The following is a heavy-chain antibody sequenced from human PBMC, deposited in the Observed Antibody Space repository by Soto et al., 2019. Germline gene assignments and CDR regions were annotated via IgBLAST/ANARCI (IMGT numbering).Heavy chain of an antibody. CDR3: AKVAGVETGGTVGGLDP. V-gene: IGHV3-30*18. D-gene: IGHD5-18*01. J-gene: IGHJ5*02. CDR1: GFSFSSYA. CDR2: ISCDGSHK. Sequence: PGGSLRLSCQTSGFSFSSYAMHWVRQAPGKGLQWVGVISCDGSHKFYGESVKGRFTISRDNSKNTLYLQMPSLTTEDTGIYYCAKVAGVETGGTVGGLDPWGQGTLVTVSS.